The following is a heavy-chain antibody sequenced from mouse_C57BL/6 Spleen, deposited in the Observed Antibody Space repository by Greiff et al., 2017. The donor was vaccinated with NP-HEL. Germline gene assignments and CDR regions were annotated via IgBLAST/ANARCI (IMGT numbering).Heavy chain of an antibody. CDR2: ISSGGSYT. CDR1: GFTFSSYG. V-gene: IGHV5-6*01. CDR3: ARGKVVAHWYFDV. Sequence: EVHLVESGGDLVKPGGSLKLSCAASGFTFSSYGMSWVRQTPDKRLEWVATISSGGSYTYYPDSVKGRFTISRDNAKNTLYLQMSSLKSEDTAMYYCARGKVVAHWYFDVWGTGTTVTVSS. J-gene: IGHJ1*03. D-gene: IGHD1-1*01.